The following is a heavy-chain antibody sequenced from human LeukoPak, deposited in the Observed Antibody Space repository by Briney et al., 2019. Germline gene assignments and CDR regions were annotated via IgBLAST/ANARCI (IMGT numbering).Heavy chain of an antibody. J-gene: IGHJ5*02. Sequence: SETLSLTCGVYGGSFSSYYWNWIRQPPGKGLEWIGSIYYSGSTYYNPSLKSRVTISVDTSKNQFSLKLSSVTAADTAVYYCAKPRTRLAWFDPWGQGTLVTVSS. V-gene: IGHV4-39*01. CDR2: IYYSGST. CDR1: GGSFSSYY. D-gene: IGHD6-19*01. CDR3: AKPRTRLAWFDP.